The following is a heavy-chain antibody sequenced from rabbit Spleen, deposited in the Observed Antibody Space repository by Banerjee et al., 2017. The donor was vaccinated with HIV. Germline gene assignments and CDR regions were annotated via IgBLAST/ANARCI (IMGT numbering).Heavy chain of an antibody. Sequence: QEQLEESGGGLVKPGASLTLTCKASGFDVSRSDWMCWVRQAPGKGLEWITCINIVTGKSVYASWVSGRFIMSRTSSTTVTLQMTSLTAADTATYFCARDLVTAIGWNFALWGQGTLVTVS. CDR3: ARDLVTAIGWNFAL. V-gene: IGHV1S45*01. D-gene: IGHD7-1*01. J-gene: IGHJ4*01. CDR2: INIVTGKS. CDR1: GFDVSRSDW.